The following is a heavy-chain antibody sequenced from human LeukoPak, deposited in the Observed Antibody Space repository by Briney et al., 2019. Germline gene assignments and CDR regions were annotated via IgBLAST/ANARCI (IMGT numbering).Heavy chain of an antibody. CDR1: GYTFSSYA. D-gene: IGHD3-22*01. V-gene: IGHV3-23*01. CDR2: ISPSSGT. Sequence: GGSLRLSCAASGYTFSSYAMRWVRQAPGKGLEWVSAISPSSGTFYADSVKGRFTISRDNSKNTLYLQMNSLRAEDTAVYYCARPQSSSGYYWPFDDWGQGTLVTVSS. CDR3: ARPQSSSGYYWPFDD. J-gene: IGHJ4*02.